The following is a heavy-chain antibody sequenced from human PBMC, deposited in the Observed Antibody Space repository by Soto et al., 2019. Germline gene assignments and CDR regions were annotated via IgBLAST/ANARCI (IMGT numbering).Heavy chain of an antibody. CDR1: GYTFTGYY. Sequence: GSSVKVSCKASGYTFTGYYMHWVRQAPGQGLEWMGWINPNSGGTNYAQKFQGRVTMTRDTSISTAYMELSRLRSDDTAVYYCAWADFWSGYYRCDPWGEGNLVTASS. D-gene: IGHD3-3*01. CDR3: AWADFWSGYYRCDP. J-gene: IGHJ5*02. CDR2: INPNSGGT. V-gene: IGHV1-2*02.